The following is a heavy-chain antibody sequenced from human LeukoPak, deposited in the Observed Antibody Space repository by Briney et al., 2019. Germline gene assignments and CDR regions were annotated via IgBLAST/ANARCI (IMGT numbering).Heavy chain of an antibody. Sequence: GGSLRLSCAASGFTFSSYSMNWVRQAPGKGLEWVSSISSSSSYIYYADSVKGRFTISRDNAKNSLYLQMNSLRAEDTAVYYCAKDRGYYDSSGYGDYWGQGTLVTVSS. CDR1: GFTFSSYS. CDR3: AKDRGYYDSSGYGDY. V-gene: IGHV3-21*01. CDR2: ISSSSSYI. D-gene: IGHD3-22*01. J-gene: IGHJ4*02.